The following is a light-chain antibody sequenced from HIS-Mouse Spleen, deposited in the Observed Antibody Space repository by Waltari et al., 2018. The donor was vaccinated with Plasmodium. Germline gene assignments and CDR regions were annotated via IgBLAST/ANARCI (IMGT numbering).Light chain of an antibody. Sequence: QSVLTQPPSVSAAPGQKVTISCSGSSSNIGNNYVSWYQQLPGTAPKLFTYDNKKPPSEILNRFSGSKSGTSATLGITGLQTGDEADYYCGRWDSSLSAGVVFGGGTKLTVL. CDR3: GRWDSSLSAGVV. CDR2: DNK. CDR1: SSNIGNNY. J-gene: IGLJ2*01. V-gene: IGLV1-51*01.